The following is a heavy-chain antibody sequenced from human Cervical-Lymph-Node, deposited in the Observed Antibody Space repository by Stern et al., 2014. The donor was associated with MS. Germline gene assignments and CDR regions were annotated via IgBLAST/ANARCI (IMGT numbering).Heavy chain of an antibody. Sequence: DVHLVDSGGGLVQPGGSLRLSCVASGFTFRNYWMHCVRQGPRKGLVWVARINRDGTTITHADSVKGRFTISRDNAKNTLYLQMNSLRVEDTAVYYCTKDTYGPEDYWGQGTSVTVSS. D-gene: IGHD3-10*01. V-gene: IGHV3-74*03. CDR2: INRDGTTI. J-gene: IGHJ4*02. CDR3: TKDTYGPEDY. CDR1: GFTFRNYW.